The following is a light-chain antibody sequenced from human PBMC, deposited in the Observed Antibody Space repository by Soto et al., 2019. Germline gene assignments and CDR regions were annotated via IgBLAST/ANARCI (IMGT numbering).Light chain of an antibody. V-gene: IGKV2-28*01. J-gene: IGKJ4*01. CDR1: QSLLHSDGYNY. Sequence: DVVMTQSPLSLPVTPGEPASISCRSSQSLLHSDGYNYLDWFLQRPGQSPQVLIDLGSNRDPGVTHRFSGSGSGTDSTLKISRAEAEDVGVYYCMHALHAPLTFGGGTQVDIK. CDR3: MHALHAPLT. CDR2: LGS.